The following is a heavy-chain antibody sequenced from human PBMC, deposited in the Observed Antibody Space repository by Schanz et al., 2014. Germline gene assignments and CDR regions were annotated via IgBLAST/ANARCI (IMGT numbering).Heavy chain of an antibody. V-gene: IGHV3-74*01. CDR1: GFTFSSYW. D-gene: IGHD1-1*01. Sequence: EVQLVESGGGLVQPGGSLRLSCAASGFTFSSYWMHWVRQVPGKGLVWVSAILGLASTTYYADSVKGRFTISRDNSKNLLYLQMNSLRAEDTALYYCARDRRNADLDYWGQGTLVTVSS. J-gene: IGHJ4*02. CDR2: ILGLASTT. CDR3: ARDRRNADLDY.